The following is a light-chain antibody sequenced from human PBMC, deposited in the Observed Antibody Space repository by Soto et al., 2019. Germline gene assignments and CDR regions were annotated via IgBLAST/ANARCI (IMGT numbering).Light chain of an antibody. Sequence: DIQMTQSPSSLSASVGGRVTISCRASHTISTYLSWYQHKPGTAPKLLIYAASNLQSGVPSRFSGSGSGTDFTLTITSLQPEDFATYYCQQGSSTPHTFGQGTKLEIK. V-gene: IGKV1-39*01. CDR2: AAS. J-gene: IGKJ2*01. CDR1: HTISTY. CDR3: QQGSSTPHT.